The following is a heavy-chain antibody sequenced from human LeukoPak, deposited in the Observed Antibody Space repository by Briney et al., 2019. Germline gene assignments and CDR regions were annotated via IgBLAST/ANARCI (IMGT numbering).Heavy chain of an antibody. CDR3: ASAVPAAIVSRLDY. CDR1: GYTFTSYA. Sequence: EASVKVSFKASGYTFTSYAMHWVRQAPGQRLEWMGWINAGNGNTKYSQKFQGRVTITRDTSASTAYMELSSLRSEDTAVYYCASAVPAAIVSRLDYWGQGTLVTASS. J-gene: IGHJ4*02. CDR2: INAGNGNT. V-gene: IGHV1-3*01. D-gene: IGHD2-2*01.